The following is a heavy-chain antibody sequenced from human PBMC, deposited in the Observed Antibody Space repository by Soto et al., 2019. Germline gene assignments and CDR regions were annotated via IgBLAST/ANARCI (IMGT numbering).Heavy chain of an antibody. CDR2: ISSSGSTI. CDR1: GFTFSSYE. V-gene: IGHV3-48*03. Sequence: GGSLRLSCAASGFTFSSYEMNWVRQAPGKGLEWVSYISSSGSTIYCADSVKGRFTISRDNAKNSLYLQMNSLRAEDTAVYSCARGSSSWYLDACDIWGQGTMVTVSS. J-gene: IGHJ3*02. CDR3: ARGSSSWYLDACDI. D-gene: IGHD6-13*01.